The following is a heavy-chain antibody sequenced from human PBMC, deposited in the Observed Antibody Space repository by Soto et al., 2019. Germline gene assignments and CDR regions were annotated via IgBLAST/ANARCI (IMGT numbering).Heavy chain of an antibody. CDR1: GYTFTSYA. Sequence: GPSVKVSCNASGYTFTSYAMHWVRQAPGQRLESRGLTNAGNGNTKYSQKFQGRVTITRDTSASTAYMELSSLRSEDTAVYYCASEQWLVPYYYGMDVWGQGTTVTVSS. CDR2: TNAGNGNT. V-gene: IGHV1-3*01. J-gene: IGHJ6*02. D-gene: IGHD6-19*01. CDR3: ASEQWLVPYYYGMDV.